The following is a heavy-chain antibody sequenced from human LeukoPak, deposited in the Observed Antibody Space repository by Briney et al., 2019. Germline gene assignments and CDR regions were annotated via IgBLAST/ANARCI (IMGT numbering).Heavy chain of an antibody. CDR3: ARQLPTAAADTRGYFDY. V-gene: IGHV4-39*01. J-gene: IGHJ4*02. D-gene: IGHD6-25*01. CDR1: VGSISIISSSTYY. Sequence: SETLSLTCTVSVGSISIISSSTYYWGWIRQAPGKGLEWIGSLYYGENSHYNPSLKSRATLSVDTSNNQFSLKLTSVTAADPAVYFCARQLPTAAADTRGYFDYWGQGTVVTVSS. CDR2: LYYGENS.